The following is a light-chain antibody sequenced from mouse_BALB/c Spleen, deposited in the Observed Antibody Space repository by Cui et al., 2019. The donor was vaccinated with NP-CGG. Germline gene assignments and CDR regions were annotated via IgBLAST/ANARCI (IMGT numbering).Light chain of an antibody. Sequence: QAVVTQESALTTSPGETVTLTCRSSTGAFTTNNYANWVQEKPDHLFTGLIGGTNNRAPGVPARFSGSLIGDKAALTITGAQTEDEAIYFCALWYSNHWVFGGGTKLTVL. J-gene: IGLJ1*01. V-gene: IGLV1*01. CDR3: ALWYSNHWV. CDR1: TGAFTTNNY. CDR2: GTN.